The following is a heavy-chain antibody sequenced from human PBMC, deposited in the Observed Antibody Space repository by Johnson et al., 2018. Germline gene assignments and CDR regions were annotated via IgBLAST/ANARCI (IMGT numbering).Heavy chain of an antibody. D-gene: IGHD3-22*01. CDR3: AKATSSGYYYYYYGMDV. CDR1: GFTFSSYG. V-gene: IGHV3-30*18. J-gene: IGHJ6*02. CDR2: ISYDGSNK. Sequence: QVQLVQSGGGLVQXGRSXRLXCAASGFTFSSYGMHWVRQAPGKGLEWVAVISYDGSNKYYADSVKGRFPISRDNSKNTLYLQMNSLRAEDTAVYYRAKATSSGYYYYYYGMDVWGQGTTVTVSS.